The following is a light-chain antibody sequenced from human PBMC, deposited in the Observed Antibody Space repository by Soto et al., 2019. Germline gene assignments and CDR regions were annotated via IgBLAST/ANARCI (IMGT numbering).Light chain of an antibody. V-gene: IGLV2-14*01. CDR3: SSYTSSSTLV. Sequence: QSALTQPASVSGSPGQSLTISCTGTSSDVGGYNYVSWYQQHPGKAPKLMIYDVSNRPSGVSTRFSGSKSGNTASLTISGLQAEDEADYYCSSYTSSSTLVFGGGTKVTVL. CDR1: SSDVGGYNY. CDR2: DVS. J-gene: IGLJ2*01.